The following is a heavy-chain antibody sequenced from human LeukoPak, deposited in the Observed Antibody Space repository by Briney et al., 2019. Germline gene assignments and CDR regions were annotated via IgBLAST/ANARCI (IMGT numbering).Heavy chain of an antibody. J-gene: IGHJ4*02. CDR1: GFTVSSNY. Sequence: PGGSLRLSCAASGFTVSSNYMNWVRQAPGKGLECVSVIYSDSSTYYADSVKGRLTISRDNSKNTLYLQMNSLRAEDTAVYYCARELGSYYRYFDYWGQGTLVTVSS. D-gene: IGHD1-26*01. CDR2: IYSDSST. CDR3: ARELGSYYRYFDY. V-gene: IGHV3-53*01.